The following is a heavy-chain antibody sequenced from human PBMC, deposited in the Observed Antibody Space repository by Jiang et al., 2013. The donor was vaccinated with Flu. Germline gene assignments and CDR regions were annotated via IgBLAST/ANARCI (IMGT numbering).Heavy chain of an antibody. D-gene: IGHD2/OR15-2a*01. CDR3: ARDSSTYLIGRPLDS. CDR2: ISSSSTTK. V-gene: IGHV3-48*03. Sequence: RLSCVASGFTLSGYEMTWVRQSPGKGLEWIAYISSSSTTKYYADSVRGRFTISRENAKNSVYLVMNSLRVEDTAIYYCARDSSTYLIGRPLDSWGQGTPVTVSS. CDR1: GFTLSGYE. J-gene: IGHJ4*02.